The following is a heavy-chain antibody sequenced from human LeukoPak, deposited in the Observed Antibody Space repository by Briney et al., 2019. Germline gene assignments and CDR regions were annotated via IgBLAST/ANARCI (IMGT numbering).Heavy chain of an antibody. CDR1: GFTFSSYG. Sequence: GGSLRLSCAASGFTFSSYGMHWVRQAPGKGLEWVAFIRYDGSNKYYADSVKGRFTISRDNSKNSLYLQMNSLRAEDTAVYYCARDGFGEWLSPTNYWGQGTLVTVSS. V-gene: IGHV3-30*02. CDR2: IRYDGSNK. CDR3: ARDGFGEWLSPTNY. J-gene: IGHJ4*02. D-gene: IGHD3-3*01.